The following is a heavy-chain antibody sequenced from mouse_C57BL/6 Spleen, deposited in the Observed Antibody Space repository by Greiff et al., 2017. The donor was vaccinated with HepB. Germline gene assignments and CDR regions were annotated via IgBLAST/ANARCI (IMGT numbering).Heavy chain of an antibody. CDR2: IHPNSGST. V-gene: IGHV1-64*01. D-gene: IGHD3-3*01. Sequence: QVQLQQPGAELVKPGASVKLSCKASGYTFTSYWMHWVKQRPGQGLEWIGMIHPNSGSTNYNEKFKSKATLTVDKSSSTAYMQLSSLTSEDSAVYYWARRRAPGYYFDYWGQGTTLTVSS. CDR1: GYTFTSYW. CDR3: ARRRAPGYYFDY. J-gene: IGHJ2*01.